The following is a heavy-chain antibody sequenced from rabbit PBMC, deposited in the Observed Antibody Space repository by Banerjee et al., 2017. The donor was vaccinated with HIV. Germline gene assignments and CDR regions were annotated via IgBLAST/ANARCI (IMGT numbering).Heavy chain of an antibody. CDR2: IDAGSNGNT. CDR1: GFSFSSSYW. Sequence: QEQLEESGGDLVKPEGSLTLTCTASGFSFSSSYWICWIRQAPGKGLEWIACIDAGSNGNTYYASWAKGRFTVSKTSSTTVTLQMTSLTAADTATYFCARDLYVSSSGPFNLWGQGTLVTVS. V-gene: IGHV1S45*01. D-gene: IGHD1-1*01. CDR3: ARDLYVSSSGPFNL. J-gene: IGHJ4*01.